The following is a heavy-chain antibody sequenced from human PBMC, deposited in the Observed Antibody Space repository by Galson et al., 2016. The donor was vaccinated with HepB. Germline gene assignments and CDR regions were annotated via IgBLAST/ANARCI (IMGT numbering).Heavy chain of an antibody. J-gene: IGHJ4*02. D-gene: IGHD2-2*02. Sequence: SLRLSCATSGFTFSYAWLNWVRQAPGKGLEWVGRIKSHRDGGATEFAAPVTGRFTISRDDSKSTLYLQMNSLTTEDTALYYCTPGWGQCSGNCCYNPYWGQGTLVTVSS. V-gene: IGHV3-15*07. CDR2: IKSHRDGGAT. CDR3: TPGWGQCSGNCCYNPY. CDR1: GFTFSYAW.